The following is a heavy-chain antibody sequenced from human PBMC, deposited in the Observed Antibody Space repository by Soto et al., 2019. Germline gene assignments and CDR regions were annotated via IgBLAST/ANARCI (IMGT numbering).Heavy chain of an antibody. CDR2: ISSSGSTI. Sequence: GGSLRLSGAASGFTFSSYEMNWVRHAPGKGLEWVSYISSSGSTIYYADSVKGRFTISRDNAKNSLLLQMNSLGAEDTAVYYCARAMRCCNPRRWFDPWGQGTLVTVSS. J-gene: IGHJ5*02. CDR1: GFTFSSYE. D-gene: IGHD2-21*01. CDR3: ARAMRCCNPRRWFDP. V-gene: IGHV3-48*03.